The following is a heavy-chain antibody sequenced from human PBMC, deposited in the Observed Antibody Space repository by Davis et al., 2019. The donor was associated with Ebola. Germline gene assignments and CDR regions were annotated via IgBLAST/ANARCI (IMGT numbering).Heavy chain of an antibody. J-gene: IGHJ4*02. CDR3: TFYGDNAGY. D-gene: IGHD4-17*01. Sequence: GGSLRLSCAASGFTFNNAWMNWVRQAPGKGLEWVGRIQSNTDGGTSDYAAPVKGRFAISRDDAKNTLYLQMDSLKTEDTAVYYCTFYGDNAGYWGQGTLVTVSS. CDR2: IQSNTDGGTS. CDR1: GFTFNNAW. V-gene: IGHV3-15*01.